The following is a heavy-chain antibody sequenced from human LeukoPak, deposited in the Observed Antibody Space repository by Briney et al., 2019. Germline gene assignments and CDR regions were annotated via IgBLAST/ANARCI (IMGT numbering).Heavy chain of an antibody. V-gene: IGHV3-23*01. CDR2: ISGSGGST. J-gene: IGHJ6*03. Sequence: QAGGSLRLSCAASGFTFSSYAMSWVRQAPGKGLEWVSAISGSGGSTYYADSVKGRFTISRDNSKNTLYLQMNSLRAEDTAVYYCASLGARFSANYMDVWGKGTTVTVSS. D-gene: IGHD3-16*01. CDR1: GFTFSSYA. CDR3: ASLGARFSANYMDV.